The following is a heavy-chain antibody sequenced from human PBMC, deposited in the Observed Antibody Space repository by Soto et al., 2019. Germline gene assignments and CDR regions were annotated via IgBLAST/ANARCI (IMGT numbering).Heavy chain of an antibody. D-gene: IGHD3-10*01. J-gene: IGHJ4*02. CDR3: ARQNYDSGTSWA. V-gene: IGHV4-59*08. CDR1: GDSISSSY. CDR2: IHYSGTT. Sequence: SETLSLTCTVSGDSISSSYWNWIRQPPGRGLEWIGYIHYSGTTKYNPSLKSRVTISVGTSKNQFSLKLTSVTAADTAVYYCARQNYDSGTSWAWGQGTLVTVSS.